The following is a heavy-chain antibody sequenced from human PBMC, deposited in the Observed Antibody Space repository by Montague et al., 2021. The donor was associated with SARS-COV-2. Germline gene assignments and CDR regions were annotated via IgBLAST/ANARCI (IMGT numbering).Heavy chain of an antibody. CDR2: ATTSFST. V-gene: IGHV4-4*07. D-gene: IGHD6-6*01. CDR1: SPWTAWFS. Sequence: SETLSLTCAVSSPWTAWFSSSAVRQTARQNLDYQDSATTSFSTNYSPSLRSRVTMSVDTSKNQFSLNLNSVTAADTAIYYCARTPTRPLSLDSWGQGTLVTVSS. CDR3: ARTPTRPLSLDS. J-gene: IGHJ4*02.